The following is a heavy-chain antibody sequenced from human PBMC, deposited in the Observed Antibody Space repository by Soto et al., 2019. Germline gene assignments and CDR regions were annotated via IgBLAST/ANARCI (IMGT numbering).Heavy chain of an antibody. V-gene: IGHV3-21*01. D-gene: IGHD4-17*01. J-gene: IGHJ3*02. CDR3: AREGDDYGDYKRTFDI. CDR2: ISTTSSYI. Sequence: EVQLLESGGGLVKPGGSLRLSCEASGFTFRSYSMNWVRQAPGKGLEWVSSISTTSSYIYYGDSVKGRFTISRDNAKNSLFLQMNSLRAEDTAISYCAREGDDYGDYKRTFDIWGQGTTVTVSS. CDR1: GFTFRSYS.